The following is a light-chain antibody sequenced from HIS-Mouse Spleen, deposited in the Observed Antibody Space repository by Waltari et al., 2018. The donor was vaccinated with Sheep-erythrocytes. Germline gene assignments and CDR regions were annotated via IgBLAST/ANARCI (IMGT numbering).Light chain of an antibody. V-gene: IGLV2-14*03. CDR3: SSYTSSSTWV. CDR2: DVS. CDR1: SSDVGGYNY. Sequence: QSALTQPASGSGSPGQSITISCTGTSSDVGGYNYVSWYQQHPGKAPNLMIYDVSNRPAGGSKRLSGSKSGNTASLTSSGLQAEDEADYYCSSYTSSSTWVFGGGTKLTVL. J-gene: IGLJ3*02.